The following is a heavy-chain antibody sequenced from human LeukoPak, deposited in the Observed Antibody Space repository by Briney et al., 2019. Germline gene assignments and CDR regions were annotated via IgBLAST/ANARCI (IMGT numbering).Heavy chain of an antibody. CDR1: GFSFSNYW. D-gene: IGHD2-21*02. CDR2: ISGSGAST. V-gene: IGHV3-23*01. CDR3: AGDWYSNY. J-gene: IGHJ4*02. Sequence: TGGSLRLSCAASGFSFSNYWMSWVRQAPGKGLEWISGISGSGASTYYADSVKGRFTISRDDSRNTLYLQMNSLRAEDTAVYYCAGDWYSNYWGQGTLVTVSS.